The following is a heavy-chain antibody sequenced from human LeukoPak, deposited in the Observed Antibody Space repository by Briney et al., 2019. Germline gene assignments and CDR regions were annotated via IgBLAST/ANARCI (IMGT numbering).Heavy chain of an antibody. D-gene: IGHD1-26*01. J-gene: IGHJ4*02. CDR1: GGSISSSNW. Sequence: KPSETLSLTCAVSGGSISSSNWWSWVRQPPGKGLEWIGEIYHSGSTNYNPSLKSRVTISVDKSKNQFSLKLSSVTAADTAVYYCASTLIHSGSYLDYWGQGTLVTVSS. CDR2: IYHSGST. V-gene: IGHV4-4*02. CDR3: ASTLIHSGSYLDY.